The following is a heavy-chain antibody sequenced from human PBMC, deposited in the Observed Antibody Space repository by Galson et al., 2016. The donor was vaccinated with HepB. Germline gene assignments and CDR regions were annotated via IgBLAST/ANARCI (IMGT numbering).Heavy chain of an antibody. Sequence: SLRLSCAASGFAFRNFGMHWVRQAPGKGPEWVAVISYDGNYKYYADAVKGRFTISRDDSKNTVFLQMSSLRAEDTAVYYCAKSGISSSYQYMDDWGTGTTVSVSS. D-gene: IGHD6-6*01. CDR1: GFAFRNFG. CDR3: AKSGISSSYQYMDD. V-gene: IGHV3-30*18. CDR2: ISYDGNYK. J-gene: IGHJ6*03.